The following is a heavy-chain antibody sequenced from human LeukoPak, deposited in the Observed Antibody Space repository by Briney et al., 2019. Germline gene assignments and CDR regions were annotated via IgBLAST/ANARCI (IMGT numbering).Heavy chain of an antibody. CDR1: GGTFSSYA. Sequence: SVKVSCKASGGTFSSYAISWVRQAPGQGLEWMGGIIPIFGTANYAQKFQGRVTITADESTSTAYMELSSLRPEDTAVYYCARGYSSSWYGPRHYFDYWGQGTLVTVSS. J-gene: IGHJ4*02. D-gene: IGHD6-13*01. V-gene: IGHV1-69*13. CDR3: ARGYSSSWYGPRHYFDY. CDR2: IIPIFGTA.